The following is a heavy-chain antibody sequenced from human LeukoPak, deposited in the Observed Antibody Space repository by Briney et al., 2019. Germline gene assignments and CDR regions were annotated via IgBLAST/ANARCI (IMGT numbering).Heavy chain of an antibody. CDR2: ISSSSSYI. Sequence: GGSLRLSCAASGFTFSSYSMNWVRQAPGKGLEWVSSISSSSSYIYYADSVKGRFTISRDNAKNSLYLQMNSLRAEHTAVYYCARDRGYCSSTSCYTEIDYWGQGTLVTVSS. D-gene: IGHD2-2*02. V-gene: IGHV3-21*01. CDR1: GFTFSSYS. J-gene: IGHJ4*02. CDR3: ARDRGYCSSTSCYTEIDY.